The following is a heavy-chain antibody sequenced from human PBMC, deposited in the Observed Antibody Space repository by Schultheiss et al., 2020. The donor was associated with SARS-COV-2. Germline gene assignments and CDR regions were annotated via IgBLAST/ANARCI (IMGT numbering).Heavy chain of an antibody. J-gene: IGHJ3*02. V-gene: IGHV3-21*01. CDR1: GFTVSSNY. CDR2: ISSSSSYI. Sequence: GESLKISCAASGFTVSSNYMSWVRQAPGKGLEWVSSISSSSSYIYYADSVKGRFTISRDNAKNSLYLQMNSLRAEDTAVYYCARDLGVTMVRYGFDIWGPGTMVTVSS. CDR3: ARDLGVTMVRYGFDI. D-gene: IGHD3-10*01.